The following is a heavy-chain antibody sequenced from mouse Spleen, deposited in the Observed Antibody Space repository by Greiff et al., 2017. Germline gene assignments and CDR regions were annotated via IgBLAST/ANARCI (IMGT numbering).Heavy chain of an antibody. D-gene: IGHD1-1*01. CDR3: AREGRTGFAY. Sequence: EVKLMESGGGLVKPGGSLKLSCAASGFTFSDYGMHWVRQAPEKGLEWVAYISSGSSTIYYADTVKGRFTISRDNAKNTLFLQMTSLRSEDTAMYYCAREGRTGFAYWGQGTLVTVSA. J-gene: IGHJ3*01. CDR2: ISSGSSTI. CDR1: GFTFSDYG. V-gene: IGHV5-17*01.